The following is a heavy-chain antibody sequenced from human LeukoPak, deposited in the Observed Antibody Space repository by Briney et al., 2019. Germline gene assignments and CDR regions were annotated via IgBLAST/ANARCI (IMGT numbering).Heavy chain of an antibody. CDR3: AKVDIRGYSYGYFDY. CDR1: GFTFSSYG. CDR2: ISYDGSNK. J-gene: IGHJ4*02. V-gene: IGHV3-30*18. D-gene: IGHD5-18*01. Sequence: GGSLRLSCAASGFTFSSYGMHWVRQAPGKGVEWVAVISYDGSNKYYADSVKGRFTISRDNSKNTLYLQMNSLRAEDTAVYYCAKVDIRGYSYGYFDYWGQGTLVTVSS.